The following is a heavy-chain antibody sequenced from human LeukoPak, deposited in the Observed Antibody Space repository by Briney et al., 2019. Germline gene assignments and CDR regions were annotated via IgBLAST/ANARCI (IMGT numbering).Heavy chain of an antibody. J-gene: IGHJ4*02. CDR3: ARGEPYYYGSGTLVDYFDY. Sequence: SETLSLTCTVSGGSISSYYWSWIRQPPGKGLEWIGYISYSGSTNYNPSLKSRVTISVDTSKNQFSLKLNSVTAADTAVYHCARGEPYYYGSGTLVDYFDYWGQGTLVTVSS. V-gene: IGHV4-59*01. CDR2: ISYSGST. CDR1: GGSISSYY. D-gene: IGHD3-10*01.